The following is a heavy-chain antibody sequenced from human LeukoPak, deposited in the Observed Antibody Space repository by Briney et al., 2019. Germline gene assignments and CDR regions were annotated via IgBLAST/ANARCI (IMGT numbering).Heavy chain of an antibody. J-gene: IGHJ6*02. CDR3: ARENYDILTGYWYGVDV. D-gene: IGHD3-9*01. V-gene: IGHV4-31*03. Sequence: SQTLSLTCTVSRGSLSSGGYYWSWIRQHPGKGLEWIGNIYYSGNTYCKPSLKSRVSISVDTSKNQFSLKLSSVTAADTAVYYCARENYDILTGYWYGVDVWGQGTTVTVSS. CDR1: RGSLSSGGYY. CDR2: IYYSGNT.